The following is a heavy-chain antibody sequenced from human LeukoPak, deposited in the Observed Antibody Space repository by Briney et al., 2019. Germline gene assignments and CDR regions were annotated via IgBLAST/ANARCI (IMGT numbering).Heavy chain of an antibody. CDR2: IDWDDDK. J-gene: IGHJ4*02. CDR1: GFSLSTSGMC. Sequence: SGPALVKPTQTLTLTCTFSGFSLSTSGMCVSWIRQPPGKALEWLARIDWDDDKYYSTSLKTRLTISKDTSKNQVVLTMTNVDPVDTATYYCARGVSYYYDSSGYHPSLDYWGQGTLVTVSS. CDR3: ARGVSYYYDSSGYHPSLDY. D-gene: IGHD3-22*01. V-gene: IGHV2-70*11.